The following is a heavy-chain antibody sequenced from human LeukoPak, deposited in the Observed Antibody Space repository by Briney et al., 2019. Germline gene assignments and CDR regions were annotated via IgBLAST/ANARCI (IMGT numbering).Heavy chain of an antibody. Sequence: ASVKVSCKASGYIFTDYYIHWVRQAPGQGLEWMGRIIPNSGDTNYAQNFQGRVSMTRDTSISTAYMELSSLRSDDTAMYYCMRDRDFGDYGGYWGQGTLVTVPS. CDR2: IIPNSGDT. D-gene: IGHD4-17*01. CDR1: GYIFTDYY. CDR3: MRDRDFGDYGGY. J-gene: IGHJ4*02. V-gene: IGHV1-2*06.